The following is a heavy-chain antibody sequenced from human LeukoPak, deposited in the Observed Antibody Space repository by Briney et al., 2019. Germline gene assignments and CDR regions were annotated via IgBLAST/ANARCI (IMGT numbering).Heavy chain of an antibody. CDR3: ARDPPIYQGISSYYYGMDV. Sequence: SETLSLTCTVSGGSISSYYWSWIRQPPGKGLEWIGYIYYSGSTNYNPSLKSRVTISVDTSKNQFSLKLSSVTAADTAVYYCARDPPIYQGISSYYYGMDVWGQGTTVTVSS. D-gene: IGHD3-3*02. CDR1: GGSISSYY. CDR2: IYYSGST. J-gene: IGHJ6*02. V-gene: IGHV4-59*01.